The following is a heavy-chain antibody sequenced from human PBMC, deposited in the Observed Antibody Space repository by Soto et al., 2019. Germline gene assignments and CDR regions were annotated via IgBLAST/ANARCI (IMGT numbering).Heavy chain of an antibody. CDR3: ARNPRGAPIDY. CDR2: INHSGST. J-gene: IGHJ4*02. Sequence: QVQLQQWGAGLLKPSETLSLTCAVYGGSFSGYYWSWIRQPPGKGLEWIGEINHSGSTNYNPSLKSRVTISVDTSKNQFSLKLSSVTAAATAVYYCARNPRGAPIDYWGQGTLVTVSS. CDR1: GGSFSGYY. V-gene: IGHV4-34*01.